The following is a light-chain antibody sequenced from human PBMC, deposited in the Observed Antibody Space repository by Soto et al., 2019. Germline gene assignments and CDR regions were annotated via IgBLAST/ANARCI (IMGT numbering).Light chain of an antibody. V-gene: IGKV1-6*02. Sequence: AIQMTQSPSSLSASVGDRVTISCWASQDIKNFLGWYQQRPGEAPKLLIYAASTIQNGAPSTFSGSGYGTDFTLTISSLQPADFATYYCLQDYIYPWTFGQGTKVEIK. CDR2: AAS. CDR3: LQDYIYPWT. J-gene: IGKJ1*01. CDR1: QDIKNF.